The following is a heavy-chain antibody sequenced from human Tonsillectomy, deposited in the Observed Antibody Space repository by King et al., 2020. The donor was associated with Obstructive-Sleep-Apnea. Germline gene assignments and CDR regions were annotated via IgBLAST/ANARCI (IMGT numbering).Heavy chain of an antibody. CDR3: ARGEYCSSTSCPGIIDY. Sequence: VQLVESGGGLVKPGGSLRLSCAASGFTFSSYSMNWVRQAPGKGLEWVSSISSSSSYIYYADSVKGRFTISRDNAKNSLYLQMNSLRAEDTAVYYCARGEYCSSTSCPGIIDYWGQGTLVTVSS. J-gene: IGHJ4*02. D-gene: IGHD2-2*01. CDR2: ISSSSSYI. CDR1: GFTFSSYS. V-gene: IGHV3-21*01.